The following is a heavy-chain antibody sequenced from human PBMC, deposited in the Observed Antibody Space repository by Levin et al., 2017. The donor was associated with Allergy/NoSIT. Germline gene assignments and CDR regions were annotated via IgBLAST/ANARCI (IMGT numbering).Heavy chain of an antibody. D-gene: IGHD2/OR15-2a*01. Sequence: GGSLRLSCAASGFTISSYSIHWVRQAPGRGLEWVAVMWSGGNNKYYADSVQGRFTISRDNSNNTVSLEMNSLRVEDTAVYYCARDGGGPQIEYFLDTWGQGTLVTVSS. CDR3: ARDGGGPQIEYFLDT. CDR1: GFTISSYS. CDR2: MWSGGNNK. V-gene: IGHV3-33*01. J-gene: IGHJ5*02.